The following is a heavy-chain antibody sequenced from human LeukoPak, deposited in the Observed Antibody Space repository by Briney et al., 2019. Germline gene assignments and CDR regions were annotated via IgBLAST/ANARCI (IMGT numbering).Heavy chain of an antibody. CDR1: GGSISSYY. J-gene: IGHJ3*02. D-gene: IGHD3-9*01. CDR3: ARVSSLVRYDILTGYVTDAFDM. V-gene: IGHV4-59*01. CDR2: IYYSGST. Sequence: PSETLSLTCTVSGGSISSYYWSWLRQPPGKGLEWIGYIYYSGSTNYNPSLKSRVTISVAQSKNQFSLKLSSVTAADPAVYSCARVSSLVRYDILTGYVTDAFDMGAKGTMVTVSS.